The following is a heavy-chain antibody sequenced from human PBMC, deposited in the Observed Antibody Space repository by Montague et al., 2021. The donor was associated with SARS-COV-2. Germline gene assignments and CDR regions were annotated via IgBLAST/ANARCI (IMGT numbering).Heavy chain of an antibody. CDR3: ARHGKTRIVMIVVVIGYFDY. V-gene: IGHV4-39*01. Sequence: SETLSLTCTVSGGSISSSGYYWGWMRQPPGKGLEGMGSIYDSGSTYYNPSLKSRVTISVDTSKNQFSLKLISVTAADTAVYYCARHGKTRIVMIVVVIGYFDYWGQGTLVTVSS. D-gene: IGHD3-22*01. J-gene: IGHJ4*02. CDR1: GGSISSSGYY. CDR2: IYDSGST.